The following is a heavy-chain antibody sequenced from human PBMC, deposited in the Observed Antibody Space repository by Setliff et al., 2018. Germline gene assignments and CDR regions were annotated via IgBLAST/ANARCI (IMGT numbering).Heavy chain of an antibody. CDR1: GYSISSGYI. CDR2: VYYSGST. J-gene: IGHJ3*02. D-gene: IGHD1-26*01. Sequence: SETLSLTCTVSGYSISSGYIWGWIRQPPGKGLEWVGYVYYSGSTNYNPSLKSRVTMSVDTSKNQFSLKLSSVTAADTAVYYCARKGISALSGAFDMWGQGTMVTVSS. CDR3: ARKGISALSGAFDM. V-gene: IGHV4-38-2*02.